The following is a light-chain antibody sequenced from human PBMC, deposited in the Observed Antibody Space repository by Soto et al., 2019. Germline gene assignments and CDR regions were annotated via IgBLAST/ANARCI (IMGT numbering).Light chain of an antibody. J-gene: IGKJ1*01. CDR1: QDISNY. CDR2: AAS. CDR3: QKYNRVWT. V-gene: IGKV1-27*01. Sequence: DIQMTQSPSSLSASVGDRVTITCRASQDISNYLAWYQQKPGKVPKLLIYAASTLQSGVPSRFSGSGSGTEFTLTSRSLQPEDVATYYSQKYNRVWTFGQGTKVEIK.